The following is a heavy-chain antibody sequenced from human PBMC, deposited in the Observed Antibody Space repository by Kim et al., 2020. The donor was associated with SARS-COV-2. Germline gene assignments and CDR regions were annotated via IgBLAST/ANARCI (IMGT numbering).Heavy chain of an antibody. CDR2: IYSGGST. D-gene: IGHD4-17*01. Sequence: GGSLRLSCAASGFTVSSNYMSWVRQAPGKGLEWVSVIYSGGSTYYADSVKGRFTISRDNSKNTLYLQMNSLRAEDTAVYYCASFISANDYGDSDAFDIWGQGTMVTVSS. V-gene: IGHV3-53*01. CDR1: GFTVSSNY. J-gene: IGHJ3*02. CDR3: ASFISANDYGDSDAFDI.